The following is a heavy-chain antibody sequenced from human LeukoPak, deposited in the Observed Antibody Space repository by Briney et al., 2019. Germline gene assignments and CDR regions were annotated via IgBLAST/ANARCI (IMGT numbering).Heavy chain of an antibody. V-gene: IGHV3-23*01. CDR3: AKVVRLWNFDALDI. D-gene: IGHD1-7*01. CDR1: GFSFNSYA. J-gene: IGHJ3*02. Sequence: GGSLRLSCAASGFSFNSYAMNWARQAPGTGLEWVSSISDNGGSTYYAGSVKGRFTISRDNSKNTLYLQMNSLRVEDTAVYYCAKVVRLWNFDALDIWGQGTMVTVSS. CDR2: ISDNGGST.